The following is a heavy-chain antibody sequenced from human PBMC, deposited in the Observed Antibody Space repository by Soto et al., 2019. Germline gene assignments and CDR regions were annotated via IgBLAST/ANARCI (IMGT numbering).Heavy chain of an antibody. D-gene: IGHD3-22*01. CDR1: GFTFSSYG. CDR2: ISYDGSNK. V-gene: IGHV3-30*18. Sequence: HPGGSLRLSCAASGFTFSSYGMHWVRQAPGKGLEWVAVISYDGSNKYYADSVKGRFTISRDNSKNTLYLQMNSLRAEDTAVYYCAKLCLRGYYDSSGYPPCYYGMDVWGQGTTVTVSS. CDR3: AKLCLRGYYDSSGYPPCYYGMDV. J-gene: IGHJ6*02.